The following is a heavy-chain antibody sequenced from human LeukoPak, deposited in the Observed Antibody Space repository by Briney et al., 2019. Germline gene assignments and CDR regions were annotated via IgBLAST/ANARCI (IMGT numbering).Heavy chain of an antibody. Sequence: PSETLSLTCTVSGGSISSSSYYWGWIRQPPGKGLEWIGSIYYSGSTYYNPSLKSRVTISVDTSKNQFSLKLSSVTAADTAVYYCARDLLERPGAFDIWGQGTMVTVSS. CDR2: IYYSGST. CDR3: ARDLLERPGAFDI. J-gene: IGHJ3*02. D-gene: IGHD1-1*01. V-gene: IGHV4-39*07. CDR1: GGSISSSSYY.